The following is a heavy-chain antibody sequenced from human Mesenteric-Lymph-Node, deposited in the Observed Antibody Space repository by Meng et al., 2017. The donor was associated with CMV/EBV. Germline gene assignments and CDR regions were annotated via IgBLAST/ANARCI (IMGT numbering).Heavy chain of an antibody. D-gene: IGHD4-17*01. J-gene: IGHJ4*02. CDR2: IYYSGST. Sequence: TVSAGSISSGAYYWSWIRQHPGKGLEWIGYIYYSGSTYYNPSLKSRVTISVDTSKNQFSLKLSSVTAADTAVYYCARDHGDYFDYWGQGTLVTVSS. CDR1: AGSISSGAYY. CDR3: ARDHGDYFDY. V-gene: IGHV4-31*03.